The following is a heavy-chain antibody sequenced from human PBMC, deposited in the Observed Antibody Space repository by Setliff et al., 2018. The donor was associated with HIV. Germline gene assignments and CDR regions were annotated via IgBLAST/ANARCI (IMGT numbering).Heavy chain of an antibody. V-gene: IGHV4-39*07. D-gene: IGHD3-10*01. CDR2: IYYSGST. CDR3: ARVGDYGSGGWFDP. J-gene: IGHJ5*02. Sequence: SETLSLTCTVSGGSISSSSYYWGWIRQPPGKGLEWIGSIYYSGSTYYNPSLKSRVTISVDTSKNQFSLKLSSVTAADTAVYYCARVGDYGSGGWFDPWGQGTLVTVSS. CDR1: GGSISSSSYY.